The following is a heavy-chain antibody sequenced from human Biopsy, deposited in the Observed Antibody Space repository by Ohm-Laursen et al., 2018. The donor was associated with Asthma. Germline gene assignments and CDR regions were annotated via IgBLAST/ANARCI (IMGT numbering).Heavy chain of an antibody. CDR2: INGDGSST. Sequence: SLRLSCAASGFTFSHYCMHWVRQAPGKGLVWVYRINGDGSSTSYADSVKGRFTISRDNAKKKLSLQMNSLRAEDTAVYYCARGYDSSSWGQGTPVTVSS. CDR1: GFTFSHYC. D-gene: IGHD6-6*01. CDR3: ARGYDSSS. V-gene: IGHV3-74*01. J-gene: IGHJ5*02.